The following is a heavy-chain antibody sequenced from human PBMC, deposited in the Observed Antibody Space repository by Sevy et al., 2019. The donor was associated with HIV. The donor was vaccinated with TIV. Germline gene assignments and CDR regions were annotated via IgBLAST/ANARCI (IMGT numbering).Heavy chain of an antibody. CDR2: ISGNSGII. CDR1: RFTFDDYA. V-gene: IGHV3-9*01. D-gene: IGHD6-13*01. J-gene: IGHJ4*02. CDR3: AKGAGIAAGGTGGLFDY. Sequence: GGSLRLSCVVSRFTFDDYAMHWVRQAPGKGLEWVSGISGNSGIIGYADSVKGRFTISRDSAKNSLYLQMNSLRPEDTALYYCAKGAGIAAGGTGGLFDYWGPGTLVTVSS.